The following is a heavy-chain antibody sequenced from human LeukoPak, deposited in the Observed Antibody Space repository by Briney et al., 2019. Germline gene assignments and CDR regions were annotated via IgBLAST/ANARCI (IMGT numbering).Heavy chain of an antibody. CDR1: GGTFSSYA. CDR3: ARDLKEQQLVVPAD. J-gene: IGHJ4*02. Sequence: SVKVSSKASGGTFSSYAISWVRQAPGQGLEWMGGIIPIFGTANYAQKLQGRVTITADESTSTAYMELSSLRSEDTAVYYCARDLKEQQLVVPADWGQGTLVTVSS. V-gene: IGHV1-69*13. CDR2: IIPIFGTA. D-gene: IGHD6-13*01.